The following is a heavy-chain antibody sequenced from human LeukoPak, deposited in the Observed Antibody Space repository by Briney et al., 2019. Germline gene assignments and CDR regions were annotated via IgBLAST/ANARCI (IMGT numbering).Heavy chain of an antibody. J-gene: IGHJ4*02. CDR3: ARGSRYCSGGSCESGFDY. V-gene: IGHV4-61*08. Sequence: SETLSLTCTVSGGSISSGGYYWSWIRQPPGKGLEWIGYIYYSGSTNYNPSLKSRVTISVDTSKNQFSLKLSSVTAADTAVYYCARGSRYCSGGSCESGFDYWGQGTLVTVSS. CDR2: IYYSGST. D-gene: IGHD2-15*01. CDR1: GGSISSGGYY.